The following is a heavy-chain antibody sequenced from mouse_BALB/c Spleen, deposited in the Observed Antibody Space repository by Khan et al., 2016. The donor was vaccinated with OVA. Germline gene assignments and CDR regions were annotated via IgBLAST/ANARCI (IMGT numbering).Heavy chain of an antibody. CDR2: INPYNGDA. CDR1: GYSFTAYY. V-gene: IGHV1-37*01. D-gene: IGHD2-1*01. J-gene: IGHJ4*01. Sequence: VQLQQSGPELVKPGASVKISCKASGYSFTAYYMHWVKQSHVKSLEWIGRINPYNGDAYYNQNFLDKASLTVDRSSSTAYMELHSLTSEHSAVYYCTRGGGNFLFPMDYWGQGTSVTVSS. CDR3: TRGGGNFLFPMDY.